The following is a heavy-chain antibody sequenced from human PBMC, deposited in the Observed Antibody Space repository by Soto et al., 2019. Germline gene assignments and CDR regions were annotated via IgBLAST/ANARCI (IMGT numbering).Heavy chain of an antibody. CDR1: GSHVGVKY. CDR2: IYSGGQI. D-gene: IGHD3-3*01. Sequence: VGSLSLSSTASGSHVGVKYMSWVRQATGKGLEWVSVIYSGGQIYYADSVKGRFTISIDNSKNTVNLDMNALRAEDTATYYCARINWSTRGASSDTWGQGTLVTVSS. J-gene: IGHJ5*02. CDR3: ARINWSTRGASSDT. V-gene: IGHV3-53*01.